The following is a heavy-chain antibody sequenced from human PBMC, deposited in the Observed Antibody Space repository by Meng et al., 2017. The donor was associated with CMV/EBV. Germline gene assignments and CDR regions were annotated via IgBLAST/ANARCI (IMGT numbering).Heavy chain of an antibody. CDR1: GGTFSSYA. CDR3: AIAAAGFGNWFDP. J-gene: IGHJ5*02. Sequence: SVKVSCKASGGTFSSYAISWVRQAPGQGLEWMGGIIPIFGTANYAQKFQGRVTITTDESTSTAYMGLSSLRSEDTAVYYCAIAAAGFGNWFDPWGQGTLVTVSS. D-gene: IGHD6-13*01. CDR2: IIPIFGTA. V-gene: IGHV1-69*05.